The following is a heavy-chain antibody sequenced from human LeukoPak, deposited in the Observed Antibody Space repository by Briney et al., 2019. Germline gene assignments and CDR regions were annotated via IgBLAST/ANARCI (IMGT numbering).Heavy chain of an antibody. J-gene: IGHJ4*02. CDR2: IYTGGNT. Sequence: PGGSLRLSCAASGFTFSSYSMNWVRQAPGKGLEWVSTIYTGGNTHYADSVKGRFTISRDNSKNMLFLQMNSLRVDDTAIYYCAKDCCDYAPLDHWGQGTQVTVSS. CDR1: GFTFSSYS. D-gene: IGHD2-21*02. CDR3: AKDCCDYAPLDH. V-gene: IGHV3-23*05.